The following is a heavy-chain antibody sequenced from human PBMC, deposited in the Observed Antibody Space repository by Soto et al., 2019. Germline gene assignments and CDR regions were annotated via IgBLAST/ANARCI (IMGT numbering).Heavy chain of an antibody. J-gene: IGHJ4*02. CDR2: IYYSGST. CDR3: MLSSGWKDFDY. CDR1: GGSISSYY. V-gene: IGHV4-59*05. D-gene: IGHD3-22*01. Sequence: SETQCLTCTVAGGSISSYYWSWILQPPGKGLEWIGSIYYSGSTYYNPSLKSRVTISVDTSKNQFSLKLSSVTAAVTAVYYCMLSSGWKDFDYWGQGTLVTVSS.